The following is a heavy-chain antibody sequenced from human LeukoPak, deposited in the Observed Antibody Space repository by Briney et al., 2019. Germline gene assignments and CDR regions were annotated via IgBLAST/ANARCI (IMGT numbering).Heavy chain of an antibody. D-gene: IGHD6-13*01. J-gene: IGHJ4*02. V-gene: IGHV3-23*01. CDR3: AKRGISFRPLDY. CDR1: GFTFSSYA. CDR2: ISGSGGST. Sequence: GRSLRLSCAASGFTFSSYAMSWVRQAPGKGLEWVSAISGSGGSTYYADSVKGRFTISRDNSKKTLYLQMNSLRAEDTAVYYCAKRGISFRPLDYWGQGTLVTVSS.